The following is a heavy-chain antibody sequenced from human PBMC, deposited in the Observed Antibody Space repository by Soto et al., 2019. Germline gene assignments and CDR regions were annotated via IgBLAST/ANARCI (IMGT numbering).Heavy chain of an antibody. CDR2: IKEDASEE. Sequence: EVQLVQSGGDLVQPGGSLRLSCVASGFTFSTYWMTWVRQAPGMGLEWVAGIKEDASEEVYVDSVKGLFSISRDNAKNSPYLQLNRLRAEETAVSYCATDISSPFSSFDSWAQGSLVTVSS. V-gene: IGHV3-7*04. CDR1: GFTFSTYW. J-gene: IGHJ4*02. D-gene: IGHD2-2*01. CDR3: ATDISSPFSSFDS.